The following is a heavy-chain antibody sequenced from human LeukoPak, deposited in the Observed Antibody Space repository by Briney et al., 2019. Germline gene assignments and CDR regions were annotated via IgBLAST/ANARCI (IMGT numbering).Heavy chain of an antibody. D-gene: IGHD3-22*01. J-gene: IGHJ3*02. CDR1: GFTFSSYA. V-gene: IGHV3-30*14. Sequence: GRSLRLSSAASGFTFSSYAMHWVRQAPGKGLEWVAVISYDGSNKYYADSVKGRFTISRDNSKNTLYLQMNSLRVEDTAVYYCARGLFLSGYLDAFDIWGQGTVVTVSS. CDR2: ISYDGSNK. CDR3: ARGLFLSGYLDAFDI.